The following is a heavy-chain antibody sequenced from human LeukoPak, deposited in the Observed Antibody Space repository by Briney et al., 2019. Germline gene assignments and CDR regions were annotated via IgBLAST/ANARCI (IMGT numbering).Heavy chain of an antibody. Sequence: PGGSLRLSCAVSGFTFSSYWMHWVRQAPGKGLVWVSRINTDGSTTSYADSVNGRFSVSRDNAKNTLYLQMNSLRAEDTAVYYCARDYDGNFAVEYWGQGTLVTVSS. CDR1: GFTFSSYW. CDR2: INTDGSTT. J-gene: IGHJ4*02. CDR3: ARDYDGNFAVEY. D-gene: IGHD4-23*01. V-gene: IGHV3-74*01.